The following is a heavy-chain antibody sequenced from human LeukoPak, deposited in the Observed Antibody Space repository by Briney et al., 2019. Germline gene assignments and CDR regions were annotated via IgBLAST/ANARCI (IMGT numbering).Heavy chain of an antibody. CDR2: INHSGST. Sequence: SETLSLTCAVYGGSFSGYYWSWIPQPPGKGLEWIGEINHSGSTNYNPSLKSRVTISVDTSKNQFSLKLSSVTAADTAVYYCARVASITMIVVVDYYYYYMDVWGKGTTVTVSS. V-gene: IGHV4-34*01. D-gene: IGHD3-22*01. CDR3: ARVASITMIVVVDYYYYYMDV. CDR1: GGSFSGYY. J-gene: IGHJ6*03.